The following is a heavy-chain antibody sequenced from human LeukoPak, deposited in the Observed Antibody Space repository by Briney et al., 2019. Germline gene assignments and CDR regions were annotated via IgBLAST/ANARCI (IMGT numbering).Heavy chain of an antibody. J-gene: IGHJ5*02. CDR3: ARRRTAAAHFDP. V-gene: IGHV4-31*03. D-gene: IGHD6-13*01. CDR2: IYYSGST. CDR1: GGSISSGGYY. Sequence: SETLSLTCTVSGGSISSGGYYWSWIRQHPGKGLEWIGYIYYSGSTYYNPSLKSRVTVSLETSKNQFSLKLSSVTAADTAVYYCARRRTAAAHFDPWGQGTLVTVSS.